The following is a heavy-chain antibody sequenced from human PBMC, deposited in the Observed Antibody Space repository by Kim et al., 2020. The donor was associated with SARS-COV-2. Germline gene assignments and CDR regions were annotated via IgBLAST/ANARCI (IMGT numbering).Heavy chain of an antibody. V-gene: IGHV4-59*01. Sequence: SETLSLTCTVSGGSISGYYWSWNRQPPGKGLEWIGYIYYSGSTNYNSSLKSRVTISVATSKNQFSLKLSSVTAADTAVYYCARSPGYYFDYWGQGTLVTVSS. CDR2: IYYSGST. CDR1: GGSISGYY. D-gene: IGHD3-10*01. CDR3: ARSPGYYFDY. J-gene: IGHJ4*02.